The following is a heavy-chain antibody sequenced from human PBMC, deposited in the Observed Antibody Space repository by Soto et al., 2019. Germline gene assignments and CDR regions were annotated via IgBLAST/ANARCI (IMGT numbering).Heavy chain of an antibody. V-gene: IGHV3-33*01. D-gene: IGHD6-13*01. CDR2: IWYDGSNK. CDR1: GFTFSSYC. CDR3: ARALAAGDCYGMDV. J-gene: IGHJ6*01. Sequence: GGSLRLSCSASGFTFSSYCMHLVRQGPGKGLEWVAVIWYDGSNKYYADSVKGRFTISRDNSKNTLYLQMNSLRAQDTAVYYCARALAAGDCYGMDVWGQGTTVTVSS.